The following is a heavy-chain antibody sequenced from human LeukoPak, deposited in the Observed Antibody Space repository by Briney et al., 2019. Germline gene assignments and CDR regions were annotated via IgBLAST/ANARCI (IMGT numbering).Heavy chain of an antibody. J-gene: IGHJ6*02. D-gene: IGHD6-25*01. CDR2: IYYSGTT. V-gene: IGHV4-59*12. Sequence: SETLSLTCTVSGGSISSYYWNWIRQPPGKGLEWIGYIYYSGTTNYNPSLKSRVTISVDTSKNQFSLKLSSVTAADTAVYYCARGEPTLVSSVAKAYGMDVWGQGTTVTVSS. CDR3: ARGEPTLVSSVAKAYGMDV. CDR1: GGSISSYY.